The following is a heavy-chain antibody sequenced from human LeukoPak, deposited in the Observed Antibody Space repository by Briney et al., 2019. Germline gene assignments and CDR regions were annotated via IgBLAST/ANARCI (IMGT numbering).Heavy chain of an antibody. D-gene: IGHD2-2*01. J-gene: IGHJ4*02. CDR3: ARQRYCSTTSCSFYFDY. CDR1: GYSFSSYW. V-gene: IGHV5-51*01. CDR2: IYPGDSDT. Sequence: GESLKISCKGSGYSFSSYWIGWERQMPGKGLEWMGIIYPGDSDTRYSPSFQGQVTISADRSVSTAYLQWSSLKASDTAMYYCARQRYCSTTSCSFYFDYWGQRTLVTVSS.